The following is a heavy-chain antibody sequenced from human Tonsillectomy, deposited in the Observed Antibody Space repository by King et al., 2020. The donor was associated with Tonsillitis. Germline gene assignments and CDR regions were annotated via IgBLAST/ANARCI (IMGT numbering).Heavy chain of an antibody. Sequence: VQLVESGGGVVQPGRSLRLSCAASGFTFSSYAMHWVRQAPGKGLEWVAVISYDGSNKYYADSVKGRFTISRDNSKNTLYLQMNSLRAEDTAVYYCARYIVVVGGATRGGHYFDFWGQGTLVTVSS. D-gene: IGHD2-15*01. J-gene: IGHJ4*02. V-gene: IGHV3-30*04. CDR2: ISYDGSNK. CDR1: GFTFSSYA. CDR3: ARYIVVVGGATRGGHYFDF.